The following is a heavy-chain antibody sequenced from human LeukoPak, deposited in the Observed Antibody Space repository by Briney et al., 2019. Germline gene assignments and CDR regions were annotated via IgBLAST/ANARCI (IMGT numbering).Heavy chain of an antibody. D-gene: IGHD6-19*01. Sequence: PGGSLRLSCAASGFTFSSYAMSWVRQAPGKGLEWVSAISGSGGSTYYADSVKGRFTISRDNSKNTLYLQMNSLRAEDTAVYYCARDSLSGWYLDYWGQGTLVTVSS. V-gene: IGHV3-23*01. CDR2: ISGSGGST. CDR3: ARDSLSGWYLDY. CDR1: GFTFSSYA. J-gene: IGHJ4*02.